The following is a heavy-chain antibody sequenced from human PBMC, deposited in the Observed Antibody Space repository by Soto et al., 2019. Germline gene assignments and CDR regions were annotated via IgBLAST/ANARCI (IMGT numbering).Heavy chain of an antibody. CDR1: GFTFSSYS. CDR2: ISSSSSYI. D-gene: IGHD4-4*01. Sequence: GGSLRLSCAASGFTFSSYSMNWVRQAPGKGLEWVSSISSSSSYIYYADSVKGRFTISRDNAKNSLYLQMNSLRAEDTAVYYCARGLVTTAYFDYWGQGTLVTVSS. V-gene: IGHV3-21*01. CDR3: ARGLVTTAYFDY. J-gene: IGHJ4*02.